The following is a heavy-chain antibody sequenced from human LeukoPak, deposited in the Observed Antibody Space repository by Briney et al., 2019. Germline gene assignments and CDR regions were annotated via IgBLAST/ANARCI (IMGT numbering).Heavy chain of an antibody. Sequence: PSETLSLTCTVYGGSFSGYYWSWIRQPPGKGLEWIGEINHSGSTNYNPSLKSRVTILVDTSKNQFSLKLSSVTAADTAVYYCALVAGHYYYGMDVWGQGTTVTVSS. J-gene: IGHJ6*02. CDR3: ALVAGHYYYGMDV. CDR1: GGSFSGYY. CDR2: INHSGST. V-gene: IGHV4-34*01. D-gene: IGHD6-19*01.